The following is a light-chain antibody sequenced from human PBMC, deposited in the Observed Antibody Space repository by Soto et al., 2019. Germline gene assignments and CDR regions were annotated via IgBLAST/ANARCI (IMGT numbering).Light chain of an antibody. CDR1: QTISNW. J-gene: IGKJ1*01. CDR2: DAS. CDR3: QQYKDYAWT. Sequence: DIQMTQSPSSRAASVGDRDTITCRASQTISNWLAWYQQKPGKAPKLLIYDASRLESGVPSRFSGSGSGTEFTLTISSLQPDDSTTFYCQQYKDYAWTFGQGTKVDIK. V-gene: IGKV1-5*01.